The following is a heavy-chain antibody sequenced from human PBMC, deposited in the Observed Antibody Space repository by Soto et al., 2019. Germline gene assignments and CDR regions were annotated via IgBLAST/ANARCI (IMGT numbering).Heavy chain of an antibody. D-gene: IGHD6-13*01. V-gene: IGHV5-51*01. CDR2: IHPGDSDT. J-gene: IGHJ6*02. CDR3: ARTAAAGKYYYGVDV. Sequence: GESLKISCKCSGYSFTSYWIGWVRQMPGKGLEWMGIIHPGDSDTRYSPSFQGQVTISADKSITTAYLQWSSLKASDTAMYYCARTAAAGKYYYGVDVWGQGTTVTVSS. CDR1: GYSFTSYW.